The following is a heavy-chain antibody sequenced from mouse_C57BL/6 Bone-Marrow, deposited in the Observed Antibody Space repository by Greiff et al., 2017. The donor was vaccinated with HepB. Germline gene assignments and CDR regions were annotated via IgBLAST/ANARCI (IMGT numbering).Heavy chain of an antibody. D-gene: IGHD5-1*01. CDR2: ISSGGSYT. Sequence: EVQVVESGGDLVKPGGSLKLSCAASGFTFSSYGMSWVRQTPDKRLEWVATISSGGSYTYYPDSVKGRVTISRDNAKNTLYLQMSSLKSEDTAMYYCASRVHGAWCAYWGQGTLVTVSA. V-gene: IGHV5-6*01. CDR3: ASRVHGAWCAY. J-gene: IGHJ3*01. CDR1: GFTFSSYG.